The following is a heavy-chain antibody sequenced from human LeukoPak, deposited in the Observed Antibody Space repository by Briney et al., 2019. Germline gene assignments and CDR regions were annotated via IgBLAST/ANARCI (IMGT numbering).Heavy chain of an antibody. D-gene: IGHD6-19*01. CDR2: IRYDGSNK. CDR3: AKDPQAAVAGTDAFDI. Sequence: PGGSLRLSCAASGFTFSSYGMHWVRQAPGKGLEWVAFIRYDGSNKYYADSVKGRFTISRDNSKNTLYLQMNSLRAEDTAVHYCAKDPQAAVAGTDAFDIWGQGTMVTVSS. CDR1: GFTFSSYG. V-gene: IGHV3-30*02. J-gene: IGHJ3*02.